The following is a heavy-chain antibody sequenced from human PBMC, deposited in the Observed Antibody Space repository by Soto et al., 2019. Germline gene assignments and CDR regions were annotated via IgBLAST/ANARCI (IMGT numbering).Heavy chain of an antibody. D-gene: IGHD3-16*01. CDR2: INLDGTTT. CDR3: AKDVRWGQRDY. CDR1: GFSFSSYW. Sequence: GGSLRLSCAASGFSFSSYWMHWFRQAPGKGPVWVSQINLDGTTTNYADSVKGRFTISRDNAENTLYLHMNSLRAEDTAVYYCAKDVRWGQRDYWGQGTLVTVSS. V-gene: IGHV3-74*01. J-gene: IGHJ4*02.